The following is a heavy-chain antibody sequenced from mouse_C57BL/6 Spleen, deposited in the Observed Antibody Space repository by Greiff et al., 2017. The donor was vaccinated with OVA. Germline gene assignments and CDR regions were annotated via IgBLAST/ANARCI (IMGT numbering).Heavy chain of an antibody. CDR2: IWWDDDK. J-gene: IGHJ1*03. CDR3: ARTALYYYGSSYIWYFDV. CDR1: GFSLSTFGMG. V-gene: IGHV8-8*01. Sequence: QVTLKVSGPGILQPSQTLSLTFSFSGFSLSTFGMGVGWIRQPSGKGLEWLAHIWWDDDKYYNPALKSRLTISKDTSKNQVFLKIANVDTADTATYYCARTALYYYGSSYIWYFDVWGTGTTVTVSS. D-gene: IGHD1-1*01.